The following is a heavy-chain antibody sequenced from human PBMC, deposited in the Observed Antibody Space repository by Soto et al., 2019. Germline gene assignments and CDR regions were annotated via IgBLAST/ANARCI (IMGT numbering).Heavy chain of an antibody. Sequence: GGSLRLSCAASGFTFSSYGMHWVRQAPGKGLEWVAVIWYDGSNKYYADSVKGRFTISRDNSKNTLYLQMNSLRAEDTAVYYCARGAAAGRPMDYYYYGMDVWGQGTTVTVS. J-gene: IGHJ6*02. CDR2: IWYDGSNK. CDR1: GFTFSSYG. V-gene: IGHV3-33*01. D-gene: IGHD6-13*01. CDR3: ARGAAAGRPMDYYYYGMDV.